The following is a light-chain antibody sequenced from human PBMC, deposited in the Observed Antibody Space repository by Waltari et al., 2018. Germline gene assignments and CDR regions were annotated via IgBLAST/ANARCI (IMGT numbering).Light chain of an antibody. CDR2: AAS. V-gene: IGKV1-6*01. CDR1: QGIRND. CDR3: LHDYNYPRT. J-gene: IGKJ2*01. Sequence: AIQMTQSPSSLSASVGDRVTITCRASQGIRNDLGWYQQKPGKAPKLLIYAASRLQSGVPSRFSGSGSATDFTLTISSLQPEDFATYYCLHDYNYPRTFGQGTKLEIK.